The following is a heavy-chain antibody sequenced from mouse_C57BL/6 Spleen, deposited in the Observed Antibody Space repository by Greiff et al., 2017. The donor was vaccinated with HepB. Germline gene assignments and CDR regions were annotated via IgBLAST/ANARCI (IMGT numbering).Heavy chain of an antibody. Sequence: VQLKESGGGLVKPGGSLKLSCAASGFTFSDYGMHWVRQAPGKGLEWVAYISSGSSTIYYADTVKGRFTLSRDNAKNTLFLQMTSLRSEDAAMYYCARGDYDGGAWFAYWGQGTLVTVSA. CDR1: GFTFSDYG. J-gene: IGHJ3*01. CDR3: ARGDYDGGAWFAY. CDR2: ISSGSSTI. V-gene: IGHV5-17*01. D-gene: IGHD2-4*01.